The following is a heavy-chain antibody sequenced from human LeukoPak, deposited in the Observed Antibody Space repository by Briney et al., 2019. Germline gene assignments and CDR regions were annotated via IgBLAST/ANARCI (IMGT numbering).Heavy chain of an antibody. Sequence: GGSLRLSCAASGFTFSNYAMSWVRQAPGKGLEWVSAIGGTAGSTYYPDSVKGRFTISRDKSKNMLFLQMNRLTAGDTAVYYCATEAVPGHFDYWGQGTLVTVSS. V-gene: IGHV3-23*01. J-gene: IGHJ4*02. CDR2: IGGTAGST. CDR3: ATEAVPGHFDY. D-gene: IGHD6-19*01. CDR1: GFTFSNYA.